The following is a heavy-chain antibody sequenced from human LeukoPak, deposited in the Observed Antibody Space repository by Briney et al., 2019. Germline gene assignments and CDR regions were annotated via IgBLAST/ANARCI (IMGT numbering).Heavy chain of an antibody. CDR1: GGSISPFY. CDR3: ARQRAGPLHYFDY. J-gene: IGHJ4*02. Sequence: SETLSLTCTVSGGSISPFYWNWIRQPPGKGLEWIGYIYYTGGTSYSPSLKSRVTISVDTSKNQFSLRLSSVTAADTAVYYCARQRAGPLHYFDYWGQGTLVTVSS. D-gene: IGHD1-26*01. V-gene: IGHV4-59*08. CDR2: IYYTGGT.